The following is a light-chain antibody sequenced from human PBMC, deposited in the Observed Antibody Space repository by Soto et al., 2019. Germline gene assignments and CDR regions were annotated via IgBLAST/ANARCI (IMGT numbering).Light chain of an antibody. CDR2: GAS. V-gene: IGKV3-20*01. Sequence: EIVLTQSPGTLSLSPGERATLSCRASQSVSSSYLAWYQQKPGQAPRLLIHGASSMATGIPDRFSGSGSGTDFTLTISRLEPEDFAVYYCQQYGSSPPITFGQGTKLEIK. CDR3: QQYGSSPPIT. J-gene: IGKJ2*01. CDR1: QSVSSSY.